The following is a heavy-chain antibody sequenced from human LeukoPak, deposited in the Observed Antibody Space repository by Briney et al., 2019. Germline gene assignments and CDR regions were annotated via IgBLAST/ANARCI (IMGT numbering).Heavy chain of an antibody. CDR1: GGSFSDGY. D-gene: IGHD3-16*02. V-gene: IGHV4-34*01. Sequence: PSETLSLTCAVYGGSFSDGYWSWIRQPLGKGLEWLGEISHSGSTNCNPSLESRVTMSVDTSKNQFSLSLKSATAADTGVYFCARGKGGRPGNTQSYPWYFEMWGRGTLVTVSS. J-gene: IGHJ2*01. CDR2: ISHSGST. CDR3: ARGKGGRPGNTQSYPWYFEM.